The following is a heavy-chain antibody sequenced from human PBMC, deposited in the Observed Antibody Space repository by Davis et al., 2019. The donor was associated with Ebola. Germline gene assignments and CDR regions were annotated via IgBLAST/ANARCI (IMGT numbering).Heavy chain of an antibody. V-gene: IGHV5-10-1*01. D-gene: IGHD5-18*01. CDR2: IDPSDSYT. J-gene: IGHJ4*02. CDR3: ARQKRSGYIYGPREGFDY. Sequence: GESLKISCQASGYTFTSYWIGCVRQMPGKGLEWMGRIDPSDSYTNYSPSFQGHVTISADKSISTAYLQWSSLKASDTAIYYCARQKRSGYIYGPREGFDYWGQGTLVTVSS. CDR1: GYTFTSYW.